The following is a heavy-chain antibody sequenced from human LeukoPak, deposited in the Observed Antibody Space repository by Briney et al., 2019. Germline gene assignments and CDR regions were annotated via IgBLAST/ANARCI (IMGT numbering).Heavy chain of an antibody. CDR2: IHHSGSS. Sequence: SETLSLTCTVSADSLSSGGHYWAWIRQLPGKGLESIGFIHHSGSSRHNPSLKDRVAISVDASRKQFALRLSSVTAADTAIYYCARGGDRFGGFYFDYWGQGIQVIVSS. J-gene: IGHJ4*02. D-gene: IGHD3-10*01. CDR3: ARGGDRFGGFYFDY. V-gene: IGHV4-31*03. CDR1: ADSLSSGGHY.